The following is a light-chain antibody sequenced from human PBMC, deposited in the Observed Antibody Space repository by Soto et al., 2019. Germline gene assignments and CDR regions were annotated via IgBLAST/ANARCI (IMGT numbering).Light chain of an antibody. V-gene: IGKV3-20*01. J-gene: IGKJ3*01. Sequence: EVVLTQSPGTLSLSPGERATLSCRASRIVDGNYLAWYHQKPGQAPRLLIHSASTRAPGIPDRFSASGAGTDFTLTISRLEPEDSAVYYCQQYSASPRTFGPGTKVDIK. CDR3: QQYSASPRT. CDR2: SAS. CDR1: RIVDGNY.